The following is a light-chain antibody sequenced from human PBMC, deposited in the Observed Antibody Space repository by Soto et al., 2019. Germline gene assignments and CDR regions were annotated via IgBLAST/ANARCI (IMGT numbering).Light chain of an antibody. CDR1: QGVSYW. V-gene: IGKV1D-16*01. CDR2: AAS. Sequence: DIQMTQSPSSLSASVGDRVTITCRASQGVSYWLAWYQQKPGKAPKSLIYAASNLQSGVPLRFSGSGSGTDFTLTISSLQPEDFATYYCQQYNSYPRTFGGGTKVDIK. J-gene: IGKJ4*01. CDR3: QQYNSYPRT.